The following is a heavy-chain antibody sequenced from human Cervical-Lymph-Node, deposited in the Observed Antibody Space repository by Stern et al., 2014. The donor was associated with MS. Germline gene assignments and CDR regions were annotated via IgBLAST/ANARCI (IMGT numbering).Heavy chain of an antibody. CDR1: GGTFSSYA. Sequence: QVQLVQSGAEVKKPGSSVKVSCKASGGTFSSYAISSVRQAPVQGLEWVGGIISIFGKANYAQKVQGRGTINGGDSKRTGYLYQSSLRSEDTAVYYCARGELKEGLVRGMDVWGQGTTVTVSS. CDR2: IISIFGKA. CDR3: ARGELKEGLVRGMDV. D-gene: IGHD1-26*01. J-gene: IGHJ6*02. V-gene: IGHV1-69*01.